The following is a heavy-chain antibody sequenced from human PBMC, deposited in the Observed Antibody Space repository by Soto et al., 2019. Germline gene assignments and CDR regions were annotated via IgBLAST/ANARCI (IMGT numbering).Heavy chain of an antibody. CDR2: IYYSGST. CDR1: GGSISSYY. Sequence: QVQLQESGPGLVKPSETLSLTCTVSGGSISSYYWSWIRQPPGKGLEWIGYIYYSGSTNYNPSLKSRVTISADTSKNQFSLKLSSVTAADTAVYYCARAWGGHVEDYWGQGTLVTVSS. D-gene: IGHD3-16*01. J-gene: IGHJ4*02. CDR3: ARAWGGHVEDY. V-gene: IGHV4-59*01.